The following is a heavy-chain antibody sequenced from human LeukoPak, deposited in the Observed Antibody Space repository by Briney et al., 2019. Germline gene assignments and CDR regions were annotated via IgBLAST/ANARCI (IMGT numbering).Heavy chain of an antibody. V-gene: IGHV3-48*03. J-gene: IGHJ4*02. D-gene: IGHD6-13*01. Sequence: GGSLRLSCAASGFTFSSYAMTWIRQAPGKGLEWVSYISSSGSIYYADSVKGRFTISRDNAKNSLYLQMNSLRAEDTAVYYCARRSSSWTNFDYWGQGTLVTVSS. CDR3: ARRSSSWTNFDY. CDR1: GFTFSSYA. CDR2: ISSSGSI.